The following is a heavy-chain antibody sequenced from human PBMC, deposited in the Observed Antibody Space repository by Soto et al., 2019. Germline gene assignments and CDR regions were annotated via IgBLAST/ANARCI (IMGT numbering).Heavy chain of an antibody. D-gene: IGHD2-15*01. CDR3: ARDLREYCSGGSCYSGWFDP. J-gene: IGHJ5*02. CDR2: INPNSGGT. V-gene: IGHV1-2*04. Sequence: GASVKVSCKASGYTFTGYYMHWVRQAPGQGLEWMGWINPNSGGTNYAQKFQGWVTMTRDTSISTAYIELSRLRSDDTAVYYCARDLREYCSGGSCYSGWFDPWGQGTLVTVSS. CDR1: GYTFTGYY.